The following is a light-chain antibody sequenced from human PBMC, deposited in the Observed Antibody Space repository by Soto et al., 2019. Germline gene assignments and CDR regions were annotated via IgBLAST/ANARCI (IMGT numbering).Light chain of an antibody. CDR1: SSDVGGYNY. V-gene: IGLV2-14*01. CDR2: EVS. CDR3: AAWDDSLKGVV. J-gene: IGLJ2*01. Sequence: QSALTQPASVSGSPGQSITISCTGTSSDVGGYNYVSWYQQHPGKAPKLMIYEVSNRPSGVSNRFSGSKSGNTASLTISGLQAEDEADYYCAAWDDSLKGVVFGGGTKVTVL.